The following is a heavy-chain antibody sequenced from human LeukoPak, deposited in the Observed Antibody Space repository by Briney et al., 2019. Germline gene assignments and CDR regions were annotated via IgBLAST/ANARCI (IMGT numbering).Heavy chain of an antibody. D-gene: IGHD6-6*01. CDR3: AKVHVPSSIAALPGDY. Sequence: GGSLRLSCAASGFTFSSYAMHWVRQAPGKGLEWVAVISYDGSNKYYADSVKGRFTISRDNSKNTLYLQMNSLRAEDTAVYYCAKVHVPSSIAALPGDYWGQGTLVTVSS. J-gene: IGHJ4*02. V-gene: IGHV3-30*04. CDR2: ISYDGSNK. CDR1: GFTFSSYA.